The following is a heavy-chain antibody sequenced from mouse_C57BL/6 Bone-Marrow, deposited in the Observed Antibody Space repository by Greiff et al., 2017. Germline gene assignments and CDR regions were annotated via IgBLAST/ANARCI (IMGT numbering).Heavy chain of an antibody. CDR2: IYPRSGNT. CDR1: GYTFTSYG. D-gene: IGHD1-1*01. CDR3: AREGVDDGGFAY. J-gene: IGHJ3*01. Sequence: QVQLQQSGAELARPGASVKLSCKASGYTFTSYGISWVKQRTGQGLEWIGEIYPRSGNTYYNEKFKGKATLTADKSASTAYMELRSLTSEDSAVYFCAREGVDDGGFAYWGQGTLVTVSA. V-gene: IGHV1-81*01.